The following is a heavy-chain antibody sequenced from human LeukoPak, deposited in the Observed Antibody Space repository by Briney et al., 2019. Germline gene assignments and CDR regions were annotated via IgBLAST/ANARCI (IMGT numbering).Heavy chain of an antibody. CDR3: AREGGGYYQIDY. V-gene: IGHV3-11*01. CDR1: GFTFSDYY. D-gene: IGHD3-22*01. J-gene: IGHJ4*02. Sequence: GGSLRLSCAASGFTFSDYYMSWIRQAPGKGPEWLSYISNSGNTIYYADSLKGRFTISRDNAKNSLYLQMNSLRAEDTAVYYCAREGGGYYQIDYWGQGTLVTVSS. CDR2: ISNSGNTI.